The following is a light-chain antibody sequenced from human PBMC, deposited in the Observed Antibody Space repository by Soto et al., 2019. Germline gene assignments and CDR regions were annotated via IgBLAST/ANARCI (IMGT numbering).Light chain of an antibody. CDR1: QSVGSN. CDR2: GAS. J-gene: IGKJ3*01. CDR3: QQYDNLPLT. V-gene: IGKV3-15*01. Sequence: ERVMTQSPATQSVSPGERATLSCRASQSVGSNLAWYQQKPGQAPRLLIFGASSRATGVPARFSGSGSGTEFTLTINSLQSEDFAVYFCQQYDNLPLTFGPGANVD.